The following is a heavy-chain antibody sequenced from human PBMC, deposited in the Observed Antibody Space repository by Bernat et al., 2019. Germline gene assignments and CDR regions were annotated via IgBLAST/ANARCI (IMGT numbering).Heavy chain of an antibody. Sequence: QVQLVQSGAEVKKPGSSVKVSCKASGGTFSSYAISWVRQAPGQGLEWMGGIIPIFGTANYAQKFQGRVTITADESTSTAYMELSGLRSEDTAVYYCARGDIITMIVVVTSGAFDIWGQGTMVTVSS. CDR1: GGTFSSYA. D-gene: IGHD3-22*01. CDR2: IIPIFGTA. V-gene: IGHV1-69*01. CDR3: ARGDIITMIVVVTSGAFDI. J-gene: IGHJ3*02.